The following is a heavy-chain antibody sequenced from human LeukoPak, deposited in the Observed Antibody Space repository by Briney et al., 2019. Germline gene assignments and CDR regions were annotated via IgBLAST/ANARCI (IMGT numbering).Heavy chain of an antibody. V-gene: IGHV1-2*02. D-gene: IGHD2-2*01. CDR3: AAGGIVVPPAAGN. CDR1: GYTFTSYD. Sequence: ASVKVSCKASGYTFTSYDINWVRQATGQGLERMGWINPNSGGTNYAQKFQGRVTMTRDTSISTAYMELSRLRSDDTAVYYCAAGGIVVPPAAGNWGQGTLVTVSS. J-gene: IGHJ4*02. CDR2: INPNSGGT.